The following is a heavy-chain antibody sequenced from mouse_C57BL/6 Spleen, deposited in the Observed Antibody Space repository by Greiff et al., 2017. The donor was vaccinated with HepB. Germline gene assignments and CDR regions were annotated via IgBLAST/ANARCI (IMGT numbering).Heavy chain of an antibody. CDR3: AIRLFYYDYGEGVFAY. D-gene: IGHD2-4*01. V-gene: IGHV3-6*01. J-gene: IGHJ3*01. Sequence: EVQVVESGPGLVKPSQSLSLTCSVTGYSITSGYYWNWIRQFPGNKLEWMGYISYDGSNNYNPSLKNRISITRDTSKNQFFLKLNTVTTEDTATYYCAIRLFYYDYGEGVFAYWGQRTLVTVSA. CDR1: GYSITSGYY. CDR2: ISYDGSN.